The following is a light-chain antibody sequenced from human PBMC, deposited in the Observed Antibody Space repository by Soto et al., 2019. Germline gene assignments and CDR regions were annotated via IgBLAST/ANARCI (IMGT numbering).Light chain of an antibody. CDR1: SSNIGSNT. CDR3: AAWDDSLNVYVV. CDR2: SNN. V-gene: IGLV1-44*01. J-gene: IGLJ2*01. Sequence: QSVLTQPPSASETPGQRVTISCSGSSSNIGSNTVNWYQQLPGTAPKLLIYSNNQRPSGVPDRFSGSKSGTSASLAISGLQSEDEADYYCAAWDDSLNVYVVFGGGTKLTVL.